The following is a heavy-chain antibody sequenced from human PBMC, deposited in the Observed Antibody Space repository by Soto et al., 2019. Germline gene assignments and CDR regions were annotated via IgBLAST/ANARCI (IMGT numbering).Heavy chain of an antibody. D-gene: IGHD2-8*01. Sequence: ASVKVSCKASGYTFTSYGISWVRQAPGQGLEWMGWISAYNGNTNYAQKLQGRVTMTTDTSTSTAYMELRSLRSDDTAVYYCARGRPYCTNGVCYIAYFDYWGQGTLVTVSS. CDR1: GYTFTSYG. V-gene: IGHV1-18*01. CDR2: ISAYNGNT. J-gene: IGHJ4*02. CDR3: ARGRPYCTNGVCYIAYFDY.